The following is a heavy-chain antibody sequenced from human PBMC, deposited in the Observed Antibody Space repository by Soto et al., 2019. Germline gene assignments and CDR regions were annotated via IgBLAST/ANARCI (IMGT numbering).Heavy chain of an antibody. V-gene: IGHV4-30-4*01. D-gene: IGHD5-12*01. CDR1: GGSISSGDYY. CDR2: IYYSGST. CDR3: ARTSSSGYDWDPYYYYGMDV. J-gene: IGHJ6*02. Sequence: KASETLSLTCTVSGGSISSGDYYWSWIRQPPGKGLEWIGYIYYSGSTYYNPSLKSRVTISVDTSKNQFSLKLSSVTAADTAVYYCARTSSSGYDWDPYYYYGMDVWGQGTTVTVSS.